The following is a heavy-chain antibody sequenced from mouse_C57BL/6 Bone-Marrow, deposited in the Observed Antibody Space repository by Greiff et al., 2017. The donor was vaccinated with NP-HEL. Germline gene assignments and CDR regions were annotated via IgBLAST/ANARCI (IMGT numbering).Heavy chain of an antibody. CDR1: GFTFTDYY. CDR3: ARSIYYDYADSPFYAMDY. Sequence: DVKLVESGGGLVQPGGSLSLSCAASGFTFTDYYMSWVRQPPGKALEWLVFIRNKANGYTTEYSASVKGRFTISRDNSQSILYLQMNALRAEDSATYYCARSIYYDYADSPFYAMDYWGQGTSVTVSS. J-gene: IGHJ4*01. D-gene: IGHD2-4*01. V-gene: IGHV7-3*01. CDR2: IRNKANGYTT.